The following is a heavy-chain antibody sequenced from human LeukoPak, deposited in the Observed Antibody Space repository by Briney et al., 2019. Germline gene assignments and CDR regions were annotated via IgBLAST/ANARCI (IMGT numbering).Heavy chain of an antibody. CDR1: GDSVSSNSAA. V-gene: IGHV6-1*01. Sequence: SQTLSLTCAISGDSVSSNSAAWSWIRQSPSRGLKWLGRTYYRSRWYNDYAVSVKSRVTIDPDTSKNQFSLQLNSVTPEDTAVYYCARQMGRFDAWGQGTLVTVSS. CDR3: ARQMGRFDA. J-gene: IGHJ5*02. D-gene: IGHD5-24*01. CDR2: TYYRSRWYN.